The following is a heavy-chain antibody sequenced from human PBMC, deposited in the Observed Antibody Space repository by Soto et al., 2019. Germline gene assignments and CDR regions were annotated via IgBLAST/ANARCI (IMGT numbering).Heavy chain of an antibody. CDR2: ISGSGGST. V-gene: IGHV3-23*01. Sequence: GGSLRLSCAASGFTFSSYAMSWVRQAPGKGLEWVSAISGSGGSTYYTDSVKGRFTISRDNSKNTLYLQMNSLRAEDTDVYYCAKCESYCSSTGCYYYYMDVWGKGTTVTVSS. D-gene: IGHD2-2*01. CDR3: AKCESYCSSTGCYYYYMDV. J-gene: IGHJ6*03. CDR1: GFTFSSYA.